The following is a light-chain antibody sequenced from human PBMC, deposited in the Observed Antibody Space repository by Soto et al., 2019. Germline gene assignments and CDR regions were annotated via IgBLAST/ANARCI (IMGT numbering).Light chain of an antibody. J-gene: IGKJ5*01. CDR2: DAS. CDR1: QSISSW. Sequence: DIHMTQSPSTLSASVGDRVTITCRASQSISSWLAWYQQKPGKAPKLPIYDASSLESGVPSRFSGSGSGTEFTLPISSLQPEDFATYYCLQYYDYPFTFGQGTRLEIK. V-gene: IGKV1-5*01. CDR3: LQYYDYPFT.